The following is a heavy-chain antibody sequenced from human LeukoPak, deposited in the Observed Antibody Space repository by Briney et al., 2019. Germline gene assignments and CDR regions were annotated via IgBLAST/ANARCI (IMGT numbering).Heavy chain of an antibody. D-gene: IGHD1-26*01. CDR3: AKETSSGNFVTIDC. CDR2: ISSSSSYI. V-gene: IGHV3-21*04. J-gene: IGHJ4*02. CDR1: GFTFSSYS. Sequence: GGSLRLSCAASGFTFSSYSMNWVRQAPGKGLEWVSSISSSSSYIYYADSVKGRFTISRDNSKNTLYMQMNSLRAEDTAVYYCAKETSSGNFVTIDCWGQGALVTVSS.